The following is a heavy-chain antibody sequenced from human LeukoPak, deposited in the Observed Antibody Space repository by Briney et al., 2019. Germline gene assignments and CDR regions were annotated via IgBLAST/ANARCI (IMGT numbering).Heavy chain of an antibody. D-gene: IGHD3-10*01. Sequence: PGGSLRLSCAASGFTVSSNYMTWVRQAPGKGLEWIGYIYYSGSTNYNPSLKSRVTISVDTSKNQFSLKLSSVTAADTAVYYCARVQYYYGSGRADYWGQGTLVTVSS. CDR2: IYYSGST. CDR3: ARVQYYYGSGRADY. J-gene: IGHJ4*02. CDR1: GFTVSSNY. V-gene: IGHV4-59*02.